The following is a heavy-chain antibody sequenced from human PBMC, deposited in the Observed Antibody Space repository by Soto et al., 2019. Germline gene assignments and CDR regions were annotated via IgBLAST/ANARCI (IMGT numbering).Heavy chain of an antibody. J-gene: IGHJ4*02. V-gene: IGHV3-33*01. CDR2: IWYDGSNK. D-gene: IGHD6-19*01. Sequence: QVQLVESGGGVVQPGNSLRLSCAASGFTFSSYGMHWVRQAPGKGLEWVAVIWYDGSNKYYADSVKGRFTISRDNSKNTLYLQMNSLRAEDTAVHYCARDQLWLVRFYFDFWGQGTLVTVSS. CDR1: GFTFSSYG. CDR3: ARDQLWLVRFYFDF.